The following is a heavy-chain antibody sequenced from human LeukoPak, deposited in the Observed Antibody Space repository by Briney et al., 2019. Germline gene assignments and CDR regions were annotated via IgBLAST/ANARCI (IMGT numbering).Heavy chain of an antibody. CDR1: GFTVSSNY. D-gene: IGHD3-22*01. J-gene: IGHJ4*02. CDR2: IYSGGST. Sequence: GGSLRLSCAASGFTVSSNYMSWVRQAPGKGLEWVSVIYSGGSTYYADSVKGRFTISRDNSKNTLYLQMNSLRAEDTAVYYCARDTLHSYYYDSSGYYWDFSLDYWGQGTLVTVSS. CDR3: ARDTLHSYYYDSSGYYWDFSLDY. V-gene: IGHV3-53*01.